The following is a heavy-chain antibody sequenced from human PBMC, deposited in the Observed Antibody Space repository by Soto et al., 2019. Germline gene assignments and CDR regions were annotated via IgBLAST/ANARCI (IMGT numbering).Heavy chain of an antibody. J-gene: IGHJ4*02. D-gene: IGHD2-2*01. CDR3: ERGYARNFYS. V-gene: IGHV4-34*01. CDR2: INHSGST. CDR1: GGPFSGYY. Sequence: SETLSLTCAVYGGPFSGYYWNWIRQPPGKGMEWIGEINHSGSTNYNPSLKSRVTISVDTSKNQFSMKLRSVTAADTAVYYCERGYARNFYSWGQGTLVTVSS.